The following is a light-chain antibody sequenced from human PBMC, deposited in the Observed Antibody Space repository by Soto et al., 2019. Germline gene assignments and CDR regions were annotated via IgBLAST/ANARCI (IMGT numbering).Light chain of an antibody. V-gene: IGKV1-6*01. CDR1: QAIRSD. CDR2: AAS. Sequence: AIQMTQSPSSLSASVGDRVTITCRASQAIRSDLGWYQQKPGKAPKLLIYAASSLQSGVPSRFSGSGSGTDFTLTICSLQPEDFATYYCLQDYNYPWRFGQGTKVEFK. CDR3: LQDYNYPWR. J-gene: IGKJ1*01.